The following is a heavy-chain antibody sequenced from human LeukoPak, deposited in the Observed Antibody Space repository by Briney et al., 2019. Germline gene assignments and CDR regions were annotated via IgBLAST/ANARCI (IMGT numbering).Heavy chain of an antibody. CDR1: GGSISSSSYY. CDR2: IYYSGST. D-gene: IGHD6-6*01. J-gene: IGHJ5*02. CDR3: AREGGYSSSYNWFDP. V-gene: IGHV4-39*07. Sequence: SETLSLTCTVSGGSISSSSYYWGWIRQPPGKGLEWIGSIYYSGSTYYNPSLKSRVTISVDTSKNQFSLKLSSVTAADTAVYDCAREGGYSSSYNWFDPWGQGTLVTVSS.